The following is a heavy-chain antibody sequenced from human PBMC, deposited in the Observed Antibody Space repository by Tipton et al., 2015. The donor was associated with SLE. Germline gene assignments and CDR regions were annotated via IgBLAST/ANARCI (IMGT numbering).Heavy chain of an antibody. Sequence: GLVKPSETLSLTCTVSGGSISSSPYFWSWIRQSPGKGLEWIGYIHFPGRTNYNPSLKSRVSMSVDTSKNQFSLRLKTVTAEDTAVYYCARGNKVEEDLDFWGPGILVTVSS. CDR2: IHFPGRT. D-gene: IGHD5-12*01. CDR3: ARGNKVEEDLDF. CDR1: GGSISSSPYF. V-gene: IGHV4-61*01. J-gene: IGHJ4*02.